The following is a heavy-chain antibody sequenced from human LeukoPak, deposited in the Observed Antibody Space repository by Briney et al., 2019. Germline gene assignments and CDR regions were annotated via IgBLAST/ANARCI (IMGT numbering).Heavy chain of an antibody. J-gene: IGHJ6*03. D-gene: IGHD3-10*01. Sequence: ESGPTLVNPTQTLTLTCTFSGFSLGTSGMCVSWIRQPPGKALEWLARIDWDDDKYYSTSLQTRLTISKDTSKNQVVLTMTNMDPVDTATYYCARTIGDSGSYSSRWATYYYYYMDVWGKGTTVTVSS. CDR2: IDWDDDK. V-gene: IGHV2-70*11. CDR3: ARTIGDSGSYSSRWATYYYYYMDV. CDR1: GFSLGTSGMC.